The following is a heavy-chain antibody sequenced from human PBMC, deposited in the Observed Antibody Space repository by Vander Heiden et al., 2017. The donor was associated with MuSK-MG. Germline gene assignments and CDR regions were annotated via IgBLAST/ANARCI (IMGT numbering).Heavy chain of an antibody. CDR3: ARGAAVAGKGEQKYFQH. D-gene: IGHD6-19*01. CDR1: GGSLSSYY. V-gene: IGHV4-59*01. CDR2: IYYSGSN. J-gene: IGHJ1*01. Sequence: QVQLQESGPGLVKPSETLSLTCTVSGGSLSSYYWSWIRQPPGKGLEWIGYIYYSGSNNYNPSLKSRVTISVDTSKNQFSLKLSSVTAADTAVYYCARGAAVAGKGEQKYFQHWGQGTLVTVSS.